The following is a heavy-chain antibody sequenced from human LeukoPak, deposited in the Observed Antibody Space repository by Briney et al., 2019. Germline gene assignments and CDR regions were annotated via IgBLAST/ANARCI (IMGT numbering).Heavy chain of an antibody. CDR1: GYTFSDYY. CDR2: ISSSGSTI. D-gene: IGHD2-8*01. V-gene: IGHV3-11*01. J-gene: IGHJ5*02. Sequence: GGSLRLSCAASGYTFSDYYMSWIRQAPGKGLEWVSYISSSGSTIYYADSVKGRFTISRDNAKNSLYLQMNSLRAEDTAVYYCARDEGYCTNGVPMPCYNWFDPWGQGTLVTVSS. CDR3: ARDEGYCTNGVPMPCYNWFDP.